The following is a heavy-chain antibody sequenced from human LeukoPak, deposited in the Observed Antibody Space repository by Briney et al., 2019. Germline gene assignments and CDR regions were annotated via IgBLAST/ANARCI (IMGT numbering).Heavy chain of an antibody. V-gene: IGHV3-30*04. J-gene: IGHJ4*02. CDR3: AKGGKWDVTPFDY. CDR1: GFIFSSCA. D-gene: IGHD1-26*01. Sequence: QPGRSLRLSCVASGFIFSSCAMYWVRQAPGKGLEWVAVISHDGTIEYYTDSVKGRFTISRDNSKNTLYLQVNSLRAEDTAVYYCAKGGKWDVTPFDYWGQGTLVTVSS. CDR2: ISHDGTIE.